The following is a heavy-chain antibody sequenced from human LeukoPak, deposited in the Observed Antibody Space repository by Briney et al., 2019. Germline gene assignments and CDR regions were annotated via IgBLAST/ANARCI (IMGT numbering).Heavy chain of an antibody. CDR2: ISAYNGNT. J-gene: IGHJ4*02. V-gene: IGHV1-18*04. CDR3: ARGMYSSGSGYFDY. CDR1: GYTFIDYY. Sequence: ASVKVSCKASGYTFIDYYIHWVRQAPGQGLEWMGWISAYNGNTNYAQKLQGRVTMTTDTSTSTAYMELRSLRSDDTAVYYCARGMYSSGSGYFDYWGQGTLVTVSS. D-gene: IGHD6-19*01.